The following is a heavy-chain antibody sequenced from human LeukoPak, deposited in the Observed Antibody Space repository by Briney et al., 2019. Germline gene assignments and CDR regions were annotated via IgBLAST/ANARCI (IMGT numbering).Heavy chain of an antibody. CDR1: GFTFSSYG. CDR2: IWYGGSNK. Sequence: GGSLRLSCAASGFTFSSYGMHWVRQAPGKGLEWVAVIWYGGSNKYYADSVKGRFTISRDNSKNTLYLQMNSLRAEDTAVYYCAKDGSSGNYYYYMGVWGKGTTVTVSS. D-gene: IGHD3-22*01. CDR3: AKDGSSGNYYYYMGV. V-gene: IGHV3-30*02. J-gene: IGHJ6*03.